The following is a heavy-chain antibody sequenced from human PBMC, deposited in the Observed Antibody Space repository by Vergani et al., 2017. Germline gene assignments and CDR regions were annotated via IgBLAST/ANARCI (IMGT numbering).Heavy chain of an antibody. CDR1: GYTFTDYY. CDR3: SSGTNDGYNYFFDY. D-gene: IGHD5-24*01. Sequence: EVQLLQSGAEVKKPGASVKISCKVFGYTFTDYYIHWVRQAPGRGPEWVGLVDPANDETKYAERFQVRVTIAADTSTDTAYLQLSSLRSEDTAIYYCSSGTNDGYNYFFDYWGQGSLLTASS. V-gene: IGHV1-69-2*01. J-gene: IGHJ4*02. CDR2: VDPANDET.